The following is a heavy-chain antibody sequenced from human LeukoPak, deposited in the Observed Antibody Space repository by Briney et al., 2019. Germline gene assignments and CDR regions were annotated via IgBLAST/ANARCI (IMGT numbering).Heavy chain of an antibody. CDR3: AREPGYSSSSFYYYMDV. J-gene: IGHJ6*03. V-gene: IGHV3-30*04. CDR1: GFTFSSYA. D-gene: IGHD6-13*01. CDR2: ISYDGSNK. Sequence: GGSLRLSCAASGFTFSSYAMHWVRQAPGKGLEWVAVISYDGSNKCYADSVKGRFTISRDNSKNTLYMQMNSLRAEDTAVYYCAREPGYSSSSFYYYMDVWGKGTTVTVSS.